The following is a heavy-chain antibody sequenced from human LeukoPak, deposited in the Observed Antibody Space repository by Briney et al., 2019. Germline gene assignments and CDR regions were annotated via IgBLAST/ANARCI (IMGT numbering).Heavy chain of an antibody. CDR1: GFTFSDYS. J-gene: IGHJ4*02. Sequence: GGSLRLSCAASGFTFSDYSMNWVRQAPGKGLEWVSSISSSTRYIHYADSVKGRFTISRDNAKNSLYLQMNSLRAEDTAVYYCAKDLGITMIVERGYWGQGTLVTVSS. V-gene: IGHV3-21*04. D-gene: IGHD3-22*01. CDR2: ISSSTRYI. CDR3: AKDLGITMIVERGY.